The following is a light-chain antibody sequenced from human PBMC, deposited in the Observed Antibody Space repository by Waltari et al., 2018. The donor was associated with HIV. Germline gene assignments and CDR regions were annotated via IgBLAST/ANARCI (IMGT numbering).Light chain of an antibody. Sequence: SSELAQDPAVSGALGQTVRITCQGDSVRSYYASWYQQKPGQAPVLVVYGAINRPSGLPDRFSGSSSCKPPSLTFAWAPPSFEADSSCNSRDSRGHWFFGGGTKVTVL. V-gene: IGLV3-19*01. J-gene: IGLJ3*02. CDR1: SVRSYY. CDR3: NSRDSRGHWF. CDR2: GAI.